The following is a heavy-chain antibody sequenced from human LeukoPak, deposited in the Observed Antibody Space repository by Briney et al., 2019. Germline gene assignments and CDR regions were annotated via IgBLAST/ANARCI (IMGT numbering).Heavy chain of an antibody. CDR2: ISGSGGST. J-gene: IGHJ4*02. D-gene: IGHD1-26*01. CDR3: AKAMGATLFDY. V-gene: IGHV3-23*01. Sequence: GGSLRLSCAASGFTFSSYEMNWVRQAPGKGLEWVSGISGSGGSTYYADSVKGRFTISRDNSKNTLYLQMNSLRAGDTAVYYCAKAMGATLFDYWGQGTLVTVSS. CDR1: GFTFSSYE.